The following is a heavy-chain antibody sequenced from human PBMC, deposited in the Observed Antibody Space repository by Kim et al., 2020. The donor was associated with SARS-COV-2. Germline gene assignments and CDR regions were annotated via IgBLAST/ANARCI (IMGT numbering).Heavy chain of an antibody. CDR1: GYSFTSYW. Sequence: GESLKISCKGSGYSFTSYWIGWVRQMPGKGLEWMGIIYPGDSDTRYSPSFQGQVTISADKSISTAYLQWSSLKASDTAMYYCARLFTYYYDSSGYYRNWFDPWGQGTLVTVSS. CDR3: ARLFTYYYDSSGYYRNWFDP. CDR2: IYPGDSDT. V-gene: IGHV5-51*01. D-gene: IGHD3-22*01. J-gene: IGHJ5*02.